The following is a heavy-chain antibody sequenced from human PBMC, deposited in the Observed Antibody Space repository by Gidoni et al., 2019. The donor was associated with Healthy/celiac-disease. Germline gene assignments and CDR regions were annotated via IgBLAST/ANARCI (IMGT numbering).Heavy chain of an antibody. V-gene: IGHV3-23*01. D-gene: IGHD6-19*01. Sequence: EVQLLESGGGLVQPGGSLRLSCAASGSTFSSYAKSWVRQAPGKGLEWVSAISGSGGSTYYADSVKGRFTISRDNSKNTLYLQMNSLRAEDTAVYYCAKGISSGWWRDAFDIWGQGTMVTVSS. CDR2: ISGSGGST. CDR3: AKGISSGWWRDAFDI. J-gene: IGHJ3*02. CDR1: GSTFSSYA.